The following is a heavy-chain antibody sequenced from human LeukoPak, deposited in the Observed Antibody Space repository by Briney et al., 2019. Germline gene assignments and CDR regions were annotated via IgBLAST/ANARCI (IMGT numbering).Heavy chain of an antibody. V-gene: IGHV3-30-3*01. Sequence: GGSLRLSCAASGFTFKSYAIHWVRQAPGKGLEWVSFISYDGRVKYYADSVKGRFTISRDNSENTLYLQINSLTTEDTAIYYCARDLSEKYSIDYWGQGTLVTVSS. CDR1: GFTFKSYA. D-gene: IGHD4-11*01. CDR3: ARDLSEKYSIDY. CDR2: ISYDGRVK. J-gene: IGHJ4*02.